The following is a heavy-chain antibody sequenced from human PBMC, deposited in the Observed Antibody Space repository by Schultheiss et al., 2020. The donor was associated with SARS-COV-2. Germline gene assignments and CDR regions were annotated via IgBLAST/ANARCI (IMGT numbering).Heavy chain of an antibody. V-gene: IGHV4-34*01. CDR2: INHSGST. J-gene: IGHJ6*02. CDR3: ARVKGSSWSLSRGSYYYYGMDV. D-gene: IGHD6-13*01. CDR1: GGSFSGYY. Sequence: SETLSLTCAVYGGSFSGYYWSWIRQPPGKGLEWIGEINHSGSTNYNPSPKSRVTISVDTSKNQFSLKLSSVTAADTAVYYCARVKGSSWSLSRGSYYYYGMDVWGQGTTVTVSS.